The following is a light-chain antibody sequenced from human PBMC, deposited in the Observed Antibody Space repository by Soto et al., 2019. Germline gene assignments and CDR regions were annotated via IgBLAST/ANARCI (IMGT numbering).Light chain of an antibody. Sequence: QSALTQPASVSGSPGQSITISCAGTSSDVGAYNYVSWYQQHPGSTPKIMIYEVSNRPSGVSDRFSGSKSGNTASLTISGLQAGDEADYYCSSFTTSSTRVFGVGTKLTVL. CDR3: SSFTTSSTRV. V-gene: IGLV2-14*01. CDR2: EVS. J-gene: IGLJ3*02. CDR1: SSDVGAYNY.